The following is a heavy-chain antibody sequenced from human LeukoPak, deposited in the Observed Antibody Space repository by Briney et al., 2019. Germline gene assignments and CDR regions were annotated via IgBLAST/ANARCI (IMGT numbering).Heavy chain of an antibody. CDR3: ARSKSWIQLWFDF. CDR1: GFTFGSYW. CDR2: IKQDGSEK. D-gene: IGHD5-18*01. Sequence: GGSLRLSCAAFGFTFGSYWMTWVRQAPGKGLEWVANIKQDGSEKYYVDSVKGRFTISRDNAKNSLYLQMNSLRAEDTAVYYCARSKSWIQLWFDFWGQGTLVTVSS. V-gene: IGHV3-7*01. J-gene: IGHJ4*02.